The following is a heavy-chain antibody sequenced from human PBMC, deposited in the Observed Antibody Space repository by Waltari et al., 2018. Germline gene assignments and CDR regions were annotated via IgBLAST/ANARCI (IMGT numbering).Heavy chain of an antibody. Sequence: EVQLLESGGGLVQPGGSLRLSWAASGFTFRRYALSWVRQAPGKGLEWVSVIYSGGSTYYADSVKGRFTISRDNSKNTLYLQMNSLRAEDTAVYYCAKAPYSGSLYFDYWGQGTLVTVSS. CDR3: AKAPYSGSLYFDY. J-gene: IGHJ4*02. CDR1: GFTFRRYA. V-gene: IGHV3-23*03. CDR2: IYSGGST. D-gene: IGHD1-26*01.